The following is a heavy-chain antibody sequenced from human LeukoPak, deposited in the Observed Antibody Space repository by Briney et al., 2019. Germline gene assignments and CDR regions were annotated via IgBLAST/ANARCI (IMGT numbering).Heavy chain of an antibody. Sequence: SETLSLTCTVSGGSISSYDWSWIRQPAGKGLEWIGRIYTSGITNYNPSLKSRVTMSVDTSKNQFSLQLSSVTAADTAVYYCARDTDYSNAYFDYWGQGTLVTVSS. V-gene: IGHV4-4*07. CDR2: IYTSGIT. J-gene: IGHJ4*02. D-gene: IGHD4-11*01. CDR3: ARDTDYSNAYFDY. CDR1: GGSISSYD.